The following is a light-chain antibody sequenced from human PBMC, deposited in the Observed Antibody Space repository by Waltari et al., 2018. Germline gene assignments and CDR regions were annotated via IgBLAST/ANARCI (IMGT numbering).Light chain of an antibody. CDR1: QDINKF. Sequence: DIQMTQSPSSLSASVGDRVTITCQASQDINKFLNWFQQKPGKAPKPLIYDASNLEAGVPSRVSGSGSGTEFTFTISSLQPEDIGTYYCQQYALLPPTWTFGQGTKVELK. CDR2: DAS. V-gene: IGKV1-33*01. J-gene: IGKJ1*01. CDR3: QQYALLPPTWT.